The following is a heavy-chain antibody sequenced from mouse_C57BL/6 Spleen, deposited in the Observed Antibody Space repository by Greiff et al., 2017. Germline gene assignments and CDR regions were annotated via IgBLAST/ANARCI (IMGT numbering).Heavy chain of an antibody. CDR2: SRNKANDYTT. J-gene: IGHJ2*01. D-gene: IGHD2-4*01. V-gene: IGHV7-1*01. CDR1: GFTFSDFY. Sequence: EVKLMESGGGLVQSGRSLRLSCATSGFTFSDFYMEWVRQAPGKGLEWIAASRNKANDYTTEYSASVKGRFIVSRDTSQSILYLQMNALRAEDTAIYYCARENYDYDGFDDWGQGTTLTVSS. CDR3: ARENYDYDGFDD.